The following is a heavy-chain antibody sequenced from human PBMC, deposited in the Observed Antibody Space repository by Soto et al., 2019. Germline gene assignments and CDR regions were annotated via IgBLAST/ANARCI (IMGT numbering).Heavy chain of an antibody. J-gene: IGHJ6*02. V-gene: IGHV3-74*01. CDR3: GRGIRNFYGVDV. D-gene: IGHD5-18*01. Sequence: ELQLVDSGGGLVQRGGSLRLSCAASGFTVSSYWMHWVRQVPGKGLVWVSRIKGDGSSMNYADSVKGRFTISRDNAKNTLYVQMNSLTAEDTAVYYCGRGIRNFYGVDVWGQGTTVTVSS. CDR2: IKGDGSSM. CDR1: GFTVSSYW.